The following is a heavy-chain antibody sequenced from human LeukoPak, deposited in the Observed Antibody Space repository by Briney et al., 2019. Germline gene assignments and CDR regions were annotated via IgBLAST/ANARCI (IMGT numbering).Heavy chain of an antibody. J-gene: IGHJ4*02. D-gene: IGHD3-9*01. CDR1: GFTFSSYG. CDR2: IWYDGSNK. Sequence: GGSLRLSCAASGFTFSSYGMHWVRQAPGKGLEWVAVIWYDGSNKYYADSVKGRFTISGDNSKNTLYLQMNSLRAEDTAVYYCARGPPLRYFDWLLNYWGQGTLVTVSS. V-gene: IGHV3-33*01. CDR3: ARGPPLRYFDWLLNY.